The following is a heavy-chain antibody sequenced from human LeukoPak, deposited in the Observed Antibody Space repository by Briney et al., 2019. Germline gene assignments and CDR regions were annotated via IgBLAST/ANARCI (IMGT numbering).Heavy chain of an antibody. D-gene: IGHD3-3*01. CDR3: ARLARSWLLFGWFDP. CDR1: GFTFSNYA. V-gene: IGHV3-64*01. Sequence: GGSLRLSCAASGFTFSNYAIHWVRQAPGKGLEYVSAISSNGGSTYYANSVKGRFTISRDNSKNTLYLQMGSLRAEDLAVYYCARLARSWLLFGWFDPWGQGTLVTVSS. CDR2: ISSNGGST. J-gene: IGHJ5*02.